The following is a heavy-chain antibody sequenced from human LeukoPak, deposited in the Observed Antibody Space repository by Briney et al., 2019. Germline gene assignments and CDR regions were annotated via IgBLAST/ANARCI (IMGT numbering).Heavy chain of an antibody. Sequence: ASVKVSCKASGYTFTGYYMHWVRQAPGQGLEWMGWINLNSGGTNYAQKFQGRVTMTRDTSISTAYMELSRLRSDDTAVYYCARVYCSSTSCLAWFDPWGQGTLVTVSS. CDR3: ARVYCSSTSCLAWFDP. J-gene: IGHJ5*02. CDR1: GYTFTGYY. V-gene: IGHV1-2*02. D-gene: IGHD2-2*01. CDR2: INLNSGGT.